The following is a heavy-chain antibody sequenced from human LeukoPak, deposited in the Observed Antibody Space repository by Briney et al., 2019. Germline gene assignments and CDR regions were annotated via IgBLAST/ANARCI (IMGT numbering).Heavy chain of an antibody. J-gene: IGHJ4*02. CDR2: VRGSDAGT. CDR3: AKNRGGSYYSGSDY. V-gene: IGHV3-23*01. Sequence: GGSLRLSCAASGFTFSSYAMNWVRQAPGKGLEWVSAVRGSDAGTSYADSVKGRFTISRDNTKNTLYLQMNSLRAEDTAVYYCAKNRGGSYYSGSDYWGQGTLVTVSS. D-gene: IGHD1-26*01. CDR1: GFTFSSYA.